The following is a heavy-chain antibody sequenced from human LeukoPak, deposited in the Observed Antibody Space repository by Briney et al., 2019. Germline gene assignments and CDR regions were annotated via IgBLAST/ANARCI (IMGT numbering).Heavy chain of an antibody. J-gene: IGHJ4*02. CDR2: ISTSAAGT. CDR3: AKASAVDHYLIFDC. V-gene: IGHV3-23*01. D-gene: IGHD2/OR15-2a*01. Sequence: GGSLRLSCAASGFTFGHYGMSLVRQAPGQGLGWVSAISTSAAGTYYAASVKGLSTISRDNSRNTLYLQMKSLRAEDTAVYYCAKASAVDHYLIFDCWGQGSLVTVSS. CDR1: GFTFGHYG.